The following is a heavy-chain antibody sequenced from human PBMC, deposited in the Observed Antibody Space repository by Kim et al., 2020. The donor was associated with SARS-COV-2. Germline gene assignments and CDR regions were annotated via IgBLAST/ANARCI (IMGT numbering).Heavy chain of an antibody. CDR3: LGGQGWQPDY. CDR1: GITFSKYW. J-gene: IGHJ4*02. CDR2: IKQDGSET. D-gene: IGHD2-15*01. V-gene: IGHV3-7*01. Sequence: GGSLRLSCAASGITFSKYWMNWVRQAPGKGLEWVAIIKQDGSETFYVDSVKGRFTITRDNAKNSLFLHMKSLRVEDTAFYFCLGGQGWQPDYWGQGTLVTVSS.